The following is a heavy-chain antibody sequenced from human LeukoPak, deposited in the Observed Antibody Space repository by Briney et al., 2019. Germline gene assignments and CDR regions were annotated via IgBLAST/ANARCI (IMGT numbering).Heavy chain of an antibody. D-gene: IGHD6-19*01. CDR3: ARATVAGTKYFQL. CDR2: ISSSSSYI. V-gene: IGHV3-21*01. CDR1: GFTFSSYS. Sequence: GGSLRLSCAASGFTFSSYSMNWVRQAPGKGLEWVSSISSSSSYIYYADSVKGRFTISRDNAKNSLYLQMNSLRAEDTAVYYCARATVAGTKYFQLWGQGSLVTVSS. J-gene: IGHJ1*01.